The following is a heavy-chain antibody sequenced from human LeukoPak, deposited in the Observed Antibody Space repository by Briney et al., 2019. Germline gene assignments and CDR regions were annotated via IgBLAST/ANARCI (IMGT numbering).Heavy chain of an antibody. CDR1: GGTFSSYA. Sequence: SVKVSCKASGGTFSSYAISWVRQAPGQGLEWMGGIIPIFGTANYAQKFQGRVTITADESTSTAYMELSSLRTEDTAVYYCARDMGYCSSTSCYSEAFDIWGQGTMVTVSS. V-gene: IGHV1-69*13. D-gene: IGHD2-2*02. CDR3: ARDMGYCSSTSCYSEAFDI. CDR2: IIPIFGTA. J-gene: IGHJ3*02.